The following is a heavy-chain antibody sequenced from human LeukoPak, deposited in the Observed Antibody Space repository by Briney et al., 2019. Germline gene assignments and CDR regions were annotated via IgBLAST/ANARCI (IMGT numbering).Heavy chain of an antibody. CDR1: GYTFTSYD. D-gene: IGHD1-1*01. CDR3: ARRRQALESSPFCY. V-gene: IGHV1-8*01. Sequence: ASVKVSCKASGYTFTSYDINWVRQATGQGLEWMGWMNPNSGNTGYAQKFQGRVTMTRNTSISTAYMELSSLRSEDTAVYYCARRRQALESSPFCYWGQGTLVNVSS. J-gene: IGHJ4*02. CDR2: MNPNSGNT.